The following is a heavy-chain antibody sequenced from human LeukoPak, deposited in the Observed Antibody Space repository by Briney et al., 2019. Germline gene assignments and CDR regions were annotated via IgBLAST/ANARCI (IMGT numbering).Heavy chain of an antibody. J-gene: IGHJ4*02. D-gene: IGHD5-18*01. CDR2: IHYSGTT. CDR1: GGSISSYY. CDR3: VRFRDTADN. V-gene: IGHV4-59*06. Sequence: PSETLSLTCTVSGGSISSYYWSWIRQPPGKGLEWIGYIHYSGTTYYNPSLKSRVTISVDTSKNQFSLKLSSVTAADTAVYYCVRFRDTADNWGQGTLVTVSS.